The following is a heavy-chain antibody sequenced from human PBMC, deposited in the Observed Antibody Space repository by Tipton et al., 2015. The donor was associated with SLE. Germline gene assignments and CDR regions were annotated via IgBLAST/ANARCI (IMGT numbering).Heavy chain of an antibody. D-gene: IGHD1-14*01. Sequence: TLSLTCAVYGGSFGGYYWSWIRQPPGKGLEWIGEINHSGSTNYNPSLKSRVTISVDTSKNQFSLKLTSVTAADTAVYYCARGRTPFPAEFDVWGQGTLVTVSS. CDR3: ARGRTPFPAEFDV. V-gene: IGHV4-34*01. J-gene: IGHJ4*02. CDR1: GGSFGGYY. CDR2: INHSGST.